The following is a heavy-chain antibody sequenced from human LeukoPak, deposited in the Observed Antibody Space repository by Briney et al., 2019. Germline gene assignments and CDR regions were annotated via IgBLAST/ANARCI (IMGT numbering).Heavy chain of an antibody. J-gene: IGHJ4*02. V-gene: IGHV3-23*01. CDR3: ASSVVVTAKAAWDY. CDR1: GFTFSSYA. CDR2: ISGSGGST. D-gene: IGHD2-21*02. Sequence: GGSLRLSCAASGFTFSSYAMSWVRQAPGKGLELVSAISGSGGSTYYADSVKGRFTISRDNSKNTLYLQMNSLRAEDTAVYYCASSVVVTAKAAWDYWGQGTLVTVSS.